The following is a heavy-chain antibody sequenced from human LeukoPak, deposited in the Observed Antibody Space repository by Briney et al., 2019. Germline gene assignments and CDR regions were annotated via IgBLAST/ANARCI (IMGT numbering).Heavy chain of an antibody. CDR1: GGSISSSSYY. J-gene: IGHJ4*02. Sequence: PSETLSLTCTVSGGSISSSSYYWGWIRQPPGKGLEWIGSIYYSGSTYYNPSLKSRVTISVDTSKNQFSLKLSSVTAADTAVYYCARISIVVVPGYFDYWGQGTLVTVSS. D-gene: IGHD2-2*01. V-gene: IGHV4-39*01. CDR3: ARISIVVVPGYFDY. CDR2: IYYSGST.